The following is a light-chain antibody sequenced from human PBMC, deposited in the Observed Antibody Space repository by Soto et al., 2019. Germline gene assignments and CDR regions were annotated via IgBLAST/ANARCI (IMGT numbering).Light chain of an antibody. CDR2: GVS. CDR3: SSYAGSSVV. J-gene: IGLJ2*01. V-gene: IGLV2-8*01. CDR1: SSDVGSYNL. Sequence: QSALTQPPSASGSPGQSVTISCTGTSSDVGSYNLVSWHQQHPGKAPKVMIYGVSQRPSGVPDRFSGSKSGNTASLTVSGLQAEDEADYYCSSYAGSSVVFGEGTQLTVL.